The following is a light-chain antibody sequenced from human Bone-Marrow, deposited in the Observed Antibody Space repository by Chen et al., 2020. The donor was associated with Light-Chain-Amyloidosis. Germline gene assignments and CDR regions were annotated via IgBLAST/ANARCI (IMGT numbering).Light chain of an antibody. CDR1: NSNIGNNA. CDR2: SNN. Sequence: QSVLTQPPSVSGTPGQRVTISCSGSNSNIGNNAVNWYQQQYPVTAPKLLIYSNNQRPSGVPDRFACSMSGTSASLAIIGFQPEDEAEYYCATWDDSLNGVMFGGGTKLTVL. V-gene: IGLV1-44*01. J-gene: IGLJ3*02. CDR3: ATWDDSLNGVM.